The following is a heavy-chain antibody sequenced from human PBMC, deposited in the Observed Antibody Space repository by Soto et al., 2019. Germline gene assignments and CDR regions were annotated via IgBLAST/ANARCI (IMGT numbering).Heavy chain of an antibody. Sequence: LRLSCAASGFTFSDYAMNWVRQAPGKGLDWVAVISYDGSNKYYADSVKGRFTISRDRSKNTLYLQMNSLRPDDTAVYYCARAQVVVLAAAPADYWGQGTLVTVSS. D-gene: IGHD2-15*01. J-gene: IGHJ4*02. V-gene: IGHV3-30-3*01. CDR3: ARAQVVVLAAAPADY. CDR1: GFTFSDYA. CDR2: ISYDGSNK.